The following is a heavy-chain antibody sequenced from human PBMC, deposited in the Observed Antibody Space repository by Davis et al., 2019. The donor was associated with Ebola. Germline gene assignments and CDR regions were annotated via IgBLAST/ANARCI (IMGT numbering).Heavy chain of an antibody. CDR1: GFTLSSYT. CDR3: AKPEGYYYYGMDV. Sequence: GGSLRLSCAASGFTLSSYTMNWVRRAPGKWLEWVSYISSSSSTIYYADSVKGRFTISRDNAKNSLYLQMNSLRDEDTAVYYCAKPEGYYYYGMDVWGQGTTVTVSS. CDR2: ISSSSSTI. J-gene: IGHJ6*02. V-gene: IGHV3-48*02.